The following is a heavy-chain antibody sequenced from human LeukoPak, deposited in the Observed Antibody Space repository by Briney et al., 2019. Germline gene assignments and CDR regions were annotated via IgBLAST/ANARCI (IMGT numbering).Heavy chain of an antibody. V-gene: IGHV4-61*02. J-gene: IGHJ6*03. CDR2: IYSSGST. Sequence: PSETLSLTCTVSGGSISSDNYFWSWIRQPAGKGLEWIGRIYSSGSTNYNPSLKSRVTISVDTSKNQFSLKPSSVTAADTAVYYCARGEDYYYYMDVWGKGTTVTISS. CDR3: ARGEDYYYYMDV. CDR1: GGSISSDNYF. D-gene: IGHD1-26*01.